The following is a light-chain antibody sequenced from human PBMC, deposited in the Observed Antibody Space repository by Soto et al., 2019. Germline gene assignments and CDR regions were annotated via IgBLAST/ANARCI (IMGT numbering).Light chain of an antibody. J-gene: IGLJ1*01. CDR3: SSYTSSSTVYV. CDR1: SSDVGGYDY. V-gene: IGLV2-14*01. Sequence: QSVLAQPPSASGSPGQSVTISCTGTSSDVGGYDYVSWYQQHPGKAPKLMIYEVTIRPSGVSDRFSGSKSGNTASLTISGLQAEDEADYYRSSYTSSSTVYVFGTGTKVTVL. CDR2: EVT.